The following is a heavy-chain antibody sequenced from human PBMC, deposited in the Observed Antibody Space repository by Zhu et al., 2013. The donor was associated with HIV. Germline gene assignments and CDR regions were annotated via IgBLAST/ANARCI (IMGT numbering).Heavy chain of an antibody. V-gene: IGHV1-46*01. Sequence: QVRLVQSGAEVKKPGASVKVSCKASGYTFTSYYMHWVRQAPGQGLEWMGIINPSGGSTSYAQKFQGRVTMTRDTSTSTVYMELSSLRSEDTAVYYCARGRRGYSYGLNWFDPWGQGTLVTVSS. CDR2: INPSGGST. CDR1: GYTFTSYY. J-gene: IGHJ5*02. CDR3: ARGRRGYSYGLNWFDP. D-gene: IGHD5-18*01.